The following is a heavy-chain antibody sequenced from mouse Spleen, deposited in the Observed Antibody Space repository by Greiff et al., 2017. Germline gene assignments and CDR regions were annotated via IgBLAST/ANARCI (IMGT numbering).Heavy chain of an antibody. CDR2: IYPGSGST. CDR3: ARELGWYFDV. Sequence: VQLQESGAELVKPGASVKMSCKASGYTFTSYWITWVKQRPGQGLEWIGDIYPGSGSTNYNEKFKSKATLTVDTSSSTAYMQLSSLTSEDSAVYYCARELGWYFDVWGAGTTVTVSS. V-gene: IGHV1-55*01. CDR1: GYTFTSYW. J-gene: IGHJ1*01. D-gene: IGHD4-1*01.